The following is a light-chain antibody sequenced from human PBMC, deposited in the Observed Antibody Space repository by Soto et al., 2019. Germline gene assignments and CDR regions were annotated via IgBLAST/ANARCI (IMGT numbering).Light chain of an antibody. V-gene: IGLV2-8*01. J-gene: IGLJ3*02. CDR1: SRDVGAYVY. Sequence: QSVLTQPSSASGSPGESVTMSCTGTSRDVGAYVYVSWFQQHPGKAPKLLIYEVTKRPSGVPDRFSGSRSGNTASLTVSGLQVEDEADYYCSSYTSDITQVFGGGTKLTVL. CDR2: EVT. CDR3: SSYTSDITQV.